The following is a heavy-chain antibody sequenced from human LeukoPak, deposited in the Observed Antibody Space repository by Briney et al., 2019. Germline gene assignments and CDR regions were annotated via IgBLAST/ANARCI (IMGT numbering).Heavy chain of an antibody. V-gene: IGHV3-66*01. D-gene: IGHD3-22*01. CDR1: GFTVSSNY. Sequence: GGSLRLSCAASGFTVSSNYMSWVRQAPGKGLEWVSVIYSGGSTYYADSVKGRFTISRDNSKNTLYLQMNSLRAEDTAVYYCARGMDCYDSSGEGLIDYWGQGTLVTVSS. CDR3: ARGMDCYDSSGEGLIDY. J-gene: IGHJ4*02. CDR2: IYSGGST.